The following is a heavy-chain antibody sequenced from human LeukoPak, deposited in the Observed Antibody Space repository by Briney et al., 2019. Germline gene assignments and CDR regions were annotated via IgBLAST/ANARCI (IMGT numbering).Heavy chain of an antibody. V-gene: IGHV4-61*02. Sequence: SQTLSLTCTVSGGSISSDSYYWTWIRQPAGKGLEWIGLIYTFGNTNYNPSLKSRVTISVDTSKNQFSLKLSSVTAADTAIYYCARGAPRWWFDPWGQGSLVTVSS. D-gene: IGHD4-23*01. CDR3: ARGAPRWWFDP. J-gene: IGHJ5*02. CDR2: IYTFGNT. CDR1: GGSISSDSYY.